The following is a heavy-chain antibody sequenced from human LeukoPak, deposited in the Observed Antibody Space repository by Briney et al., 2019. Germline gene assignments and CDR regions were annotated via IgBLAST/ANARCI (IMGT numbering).Heavy chain of an antibody. D-gene: IGHD2-15*01. V-gene: IGHV3-7*01. CDR2: IKQDGSEK. J-gene: IGHJ6*03. CDR1: GFTFRSHW. CDR3: AREDVAAYYYMDV. Sequence: PGGSLRLSCAASGFTFRSHWMTWVRQAPGKGLEWVANIKQDGSEKYYVDSVKGRFTISRDNAKNSLFLQMNNLRAEDTAVYYCAREDVAAYYYMDVWGKGTTVTVSS.